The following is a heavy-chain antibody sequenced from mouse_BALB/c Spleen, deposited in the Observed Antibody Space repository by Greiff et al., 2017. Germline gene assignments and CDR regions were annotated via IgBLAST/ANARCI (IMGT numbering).Heavy chain of an antibody. J-gene: IGHJ2*01. CDR2: ISSGGSYT. Sequence: EVQLVESGGGLVKPGGSLKLSCAASGFTFSSYAMSWVRQSPEKRLEWVAEISSGGSYTYYPDTVTGRFTISRDNAKNTLYLEMSSLRSEDTARYYCARDSGNYSFDYWGQGTTLTVAS. CDR1: GFTFSSYA. D-gene: IGHD2-1*01. V-gene: IGHV5-9-4*01. CDR3: ARDSGNYSFDY.